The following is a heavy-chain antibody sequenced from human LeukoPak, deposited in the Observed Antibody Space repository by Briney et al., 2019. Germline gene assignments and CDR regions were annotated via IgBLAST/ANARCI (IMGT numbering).Heavy chain of an antibody. CDR1: GFTVSSNY. Sequence: GGSLRLSCAASGFTVSSNYTSWVRQAPGKGLEWVSVIYSGDNTYYADSVKGRFTISRDNSKNTVYLQMNSLRAEDTAVYFCAREAPYPRIVGGGLRGFDYWGQGTLVTVSS. J-gene: IGHJ4*02. D-gene: IGHD1-26*01. V-gene: IGHV3-53*01. CDR3: AREAPYPRIVGGGLRGFDY. CDR2: IYSGDNT.